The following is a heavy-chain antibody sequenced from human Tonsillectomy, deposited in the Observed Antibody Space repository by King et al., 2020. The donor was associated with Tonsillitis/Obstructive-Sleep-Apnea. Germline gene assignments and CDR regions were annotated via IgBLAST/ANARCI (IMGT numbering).Heavy chain of an antibody. J-gene: IGHJ4*02. D-gene: IGHD4-17*01. CDR2: IYYSGST. CDR1: GGSISSSSYY. V-gene: IGHV4-39*01. CDR3: ASPFYGDYGRTAQEYYFDY. Sequence: QLQESGPGLVKPSETLSLTCTVSGGSISSSSYYWGWIRQPPGKGLEWIGSIYYSGSTYYNTSLKSRVTISVDTSKNQVSLKLSSVTAADTAVYYCASPFYGDYGRTAQEYYFDYWGQGTLVTVSS.